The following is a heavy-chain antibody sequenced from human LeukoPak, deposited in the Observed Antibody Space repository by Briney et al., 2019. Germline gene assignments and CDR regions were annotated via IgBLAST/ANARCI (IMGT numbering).Heavy chain of an antibody. V-gene: IGHV1-46*01. CDR1: GYTFTSYY. Sequence: ASVKVSCKASGYTFTSYYMHWVRQAPGQGLEWMGIINPSGGSTSYAQKFQGRVTMTRDTSISTAFMDLSSLRSDDTAFYYCARGPHFQDWGQGTLITASS. CDR2: INPSGGST. D-gene: IGHD3-3*02. J-gene: IGHJ4*02. CDR3: ARGPHFQD.